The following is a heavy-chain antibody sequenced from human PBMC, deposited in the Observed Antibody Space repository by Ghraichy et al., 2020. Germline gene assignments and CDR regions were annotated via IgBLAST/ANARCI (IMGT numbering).Heavy chain of an antibody. V-gene: IGHV2-5*02. CDR2: IYWDDDK. D-gene: IGHD3-9*01. J-gene: IGHJ3*02. CDR3: AKIVLTGYLRDAFNI. CDR1: GFSLTTSGEC. Sequence: SGPTLVKPTQTLTLTCTFFGFSLTTSGECVGWIRQPPGKALEWLELIYWDDDKRYSPSMKSRITITKDTSKNQVVLTMTNMDPVDTATYYCAKIVLTGYLRDAFNIWGQGTLVTVSS.